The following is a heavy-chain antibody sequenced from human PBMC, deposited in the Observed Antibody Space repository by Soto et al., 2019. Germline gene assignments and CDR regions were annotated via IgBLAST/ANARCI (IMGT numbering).Heavy chain of an antibody. CDR3: AKDTYSSSPYYMDV. Sequence: EVHLVESGGGLVQPGRSLRLSCAASGFTFDDYVMHWVRQVPGKGLEWVSGISWNSGNIGYADSVKGRFTISRDNAKNSLYLQMNSLRVEDTALYFCAKDTYSSSPYYMDVWGKGTTVTVSS. J-gene: IGHJ6*03. V-gene: IGHV3-9*01. D-gene: IGHD6-19*01. CDR2: ISWNSGNI. CDR1: GFTFDDYV.